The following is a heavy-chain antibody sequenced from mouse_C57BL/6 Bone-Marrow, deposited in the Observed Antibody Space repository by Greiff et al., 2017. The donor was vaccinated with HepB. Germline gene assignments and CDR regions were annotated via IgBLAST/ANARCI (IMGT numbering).Heavy chain of an antibody. D-gene: IGHD2-14*01. CDR2: IYPGRGST. CDR3: AGQYDYDY. J-gene: IGHJ2*01. Sequence: VQLQQPGAELVTPGASVKMSCKASGYTFTSYWITWVKQRPGQGLEWIGDIYPGRGSTNYNEQFKSKATLTVDTSSSTAYMQLSSLTSEDSAVYYCAGQYDYDYWGQGTTLTVSS. CDR1: GYTFTSYW. V-gene: IGHV1-55*01.